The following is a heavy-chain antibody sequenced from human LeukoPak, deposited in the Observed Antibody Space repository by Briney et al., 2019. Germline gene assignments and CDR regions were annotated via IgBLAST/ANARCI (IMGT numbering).Heavy chain of an antibody. CDR3: ARDLQGITIFGVEAWGL. D-gene: IGHD3-3*01. CDR2: ISSSSSYI. CDR1: GFTFSNYS. V-gene: IGHV3-21*01. J-gene: IGHJ4*02. Sequence: PGGSLTLSCAASGFTFSNYSMNWVRQPPGKGLEGVSSISSSSSYIYYADSVKGRFTISRDNAKNSLYLQMNSLRAEDTAVYYCARDLQGITIFGVEAWGLGGQGALVTVYS.